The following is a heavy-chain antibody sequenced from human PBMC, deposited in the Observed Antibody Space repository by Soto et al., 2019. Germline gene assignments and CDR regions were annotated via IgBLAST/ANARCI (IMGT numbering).Heavy chain of an antibody. Sequence: SETLSLTCTVSGGSIRSRSHYWAWIRQPPGKGLEWIGSLYYGGTTYYNPSLKSRITTSVDSSKNQFFLNLSSLTAADTAVYYCVRQGEAVTGVNCFDPWGQGTLVTVSS. CDR1: GGSIRSRSHY. D-gene: IGHD2-8*01. J-gene: IGHJ5*02. V-gene: IGHV4-39*01. CDR2: LYYGGTT. CDR3: VRQGEAVTGVNCFDP.